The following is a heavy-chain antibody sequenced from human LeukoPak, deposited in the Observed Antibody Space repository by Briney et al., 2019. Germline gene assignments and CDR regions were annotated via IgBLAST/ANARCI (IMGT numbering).Heavy chain of an antibody. CDR1: GFTFSSYA. D-gene: IGHD5-24*01. V-gene: IGHV3-30*14. CDR3: ARQRSRDGSNFGDDY. J-gene: IGHJ4*02. Sequence: GGSLRLSCAASGFTFSSYAMHWVRQAPGKGLEWVAVISYDGSNKYYAESVKGRFTISRDNSKNTLYLQMNSLRAEDTAMYYCARQRSRDGSNFGDDYWGQGTLVTVSS. CDR2: ISYDGSNK.